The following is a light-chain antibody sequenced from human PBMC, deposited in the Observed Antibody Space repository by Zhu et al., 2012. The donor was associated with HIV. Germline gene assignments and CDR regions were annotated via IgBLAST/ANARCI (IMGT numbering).Light chain of an antibody. V-gene: IGKV3-20*01. Sequence: EIVLTQSPGTLSLSPGERATLSCRASQSVSSSYLAWYQQRSGQAPRLLIYGASSRATGIPDRFSGSGSGTDFTLTISRLESEDFALYYCQQYGSSPRTFGQGTKVEIK. CDR2: GAS. CDR1: QSVSSSY. CDR3: QQYGSSPRT. J-gene: IGKJ1*01.